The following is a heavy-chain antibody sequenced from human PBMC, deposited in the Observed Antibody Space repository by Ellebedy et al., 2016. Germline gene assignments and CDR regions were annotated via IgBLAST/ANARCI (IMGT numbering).Heavy chain of an antibody. CDR2: IYYSGST. CDR3: ARDSGALYY. Sequence: SETLSLTCTVSGGSISSYYWSWIRQPPGKGLEWIGYIYYSGSTNYNPSLKSRVTISVDTSKNKFSLKLSPVTAADTAVYYCARDSGALYYWGQGTLVTVSS. D-gene: IGHD1-26*01. V-gene: IGHV4-59*12. CDR1: GGSISSYY. J-gene: IGHJ4*02.